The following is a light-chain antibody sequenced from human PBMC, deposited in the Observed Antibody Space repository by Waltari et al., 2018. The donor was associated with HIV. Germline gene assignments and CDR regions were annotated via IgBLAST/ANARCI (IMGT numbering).Light chain of an antibody. CDR3: QQSYSTPS. J-gene: IGKJ2*01. Sequence: DIQMTQSPPSVSEHVGDRLIITCRASQNIGNYLNWYQHICGKAPRLLVSGATVLQSGVPSRFSGSGSGTLFTLRIASLEPEDSAVYYCQQSYSTPSFGQGTRLEI. CDR1: QNIGNY. CDR2: GAT. V-gene: IGKV1-39*01.